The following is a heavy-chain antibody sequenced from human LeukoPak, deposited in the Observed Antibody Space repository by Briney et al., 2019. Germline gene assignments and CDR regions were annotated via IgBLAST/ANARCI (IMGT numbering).Heavy chain of an antibody. J-gene: IGHJ4*02. D-gene: IGHD1-1*01. CDR3: ARDGRTNLDY. CDR2: ISGSGGST. CDR1: GFTFSSYA. V-gene: IGHV3-23*01. Sequence: GGSLRLSCAASGFTFSSYAMSWVRQAPGKGLEWVSAISGSGGSTYYADSVKGRFTISRDNAKNSLYLQMNSLRAEDTAVYYCARDGRTNLDYWGQGTLVTVSS.